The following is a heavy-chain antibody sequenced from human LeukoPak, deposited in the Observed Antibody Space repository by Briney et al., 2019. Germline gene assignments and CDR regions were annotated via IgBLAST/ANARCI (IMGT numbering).Heavy chain of an antibody. CDR1: VYTFTSYD. D-gene: IGHD6-19*01. CDR3: ARGADSSGWYYYYYGMDV. J-gene: IGHJ6*02. Sequence: ASVKVSCKASVYTFTSYDINWVRQATGQGLEWMGWMNPNSGNTGYAQKFQGRVTMTRNTSISTAYMELSSLRSEDTAVYYCARGADSSGWYYYYYGMDVWGQGTTVTVSS. CDR2: MNPNSGNT. V-gene: IGHV1-8*01.